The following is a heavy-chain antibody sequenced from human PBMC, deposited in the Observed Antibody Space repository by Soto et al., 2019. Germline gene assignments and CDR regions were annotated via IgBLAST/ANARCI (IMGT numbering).Heavy chain of an antibody. D-gene: IGHD3-3*01. CDR2: ISAYSGNT. Sequence: ASVKVSCTASGYTFTSYGISWMRQAPGQGLEWMGWISAYSGNTNYAQKLQGRVTMTTDTSTSTAYMELRSLRSDDTAVYYCARYDDDFWSGYYTVLGYWGQGTLVTVSS. J-gene: IGHJ4*02. CDR1: GYTFTSYG. CDR3: ARYDDDFWSGYYTVLGY. V-gene: IGHV1-18*01.